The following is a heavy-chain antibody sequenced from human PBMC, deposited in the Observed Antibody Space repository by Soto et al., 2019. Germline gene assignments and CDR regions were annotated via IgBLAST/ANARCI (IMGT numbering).Heavy chain of an antibody. D-gene: IGHD5-12*01. CDR3: ATEGTQAVDIVATLTKTKTCGMDV. CDR1: GFTFSSYA. V-gene: IGHV3-23*01. CDR2: ISGSGGST. J-gene: IGHJ6*02. Sequence: GGSLRLSCAASGFTFSSYAMSWVRQAPGKGLEWVSAISGSGGSTYYADSVKGRFTISRDNSKNTLYLQMNSLRAEDTAVYYCATEGTQAVDIVATLTKTKTCGMDVWGQGTTVTVSS.